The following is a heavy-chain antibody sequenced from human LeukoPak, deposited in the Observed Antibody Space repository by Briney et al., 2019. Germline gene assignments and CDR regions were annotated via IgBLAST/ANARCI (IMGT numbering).Heavy chain of an antibody. Sequence: SETLSLTCTVSGGSINSYYWSWIRQPPGKGLEWIGYIYSSGSTNYTPSLKSRVTISVDTSKNQFSLKLSSVTAADTAVYYCATFIHDLKLGSGFDYWGQGTLVTVSS. CDR2: IYSSGST. CDR3: ATFIHDLKLGSGFDY. V-gene: IGHV4-59*08. CDR1: GGSINSYY. J-gene: IGHJ4*02. D-gene: IGHD3-10*01.